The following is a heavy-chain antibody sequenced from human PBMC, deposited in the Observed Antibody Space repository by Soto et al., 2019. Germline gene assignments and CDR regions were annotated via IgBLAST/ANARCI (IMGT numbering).Heavy chain of an antibody. CDR2: ISGSGGST. J-gene: IGHJ4*02. CDR1: GFTFSSYA. Sequence: EVQLLESGGGLVQPGGSLRLSCAASGFTFSSYAMSWVRQAPGKGLEWVSAISGSGGSTYYADSVKGRFTISRDNSKNTLYLQMHSLRAEDTAVYYCAKGVVVSGYRLETYYFDYWGQGTLVTVSS. V-gene: IGHV3-23*01. D-gene: IGHD5-12*01. CDR3: AKGVVVSGYRLETYYFDY.